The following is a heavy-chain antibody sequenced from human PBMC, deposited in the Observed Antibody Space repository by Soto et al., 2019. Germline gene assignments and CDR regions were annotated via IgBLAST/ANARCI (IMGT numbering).Heavy chain of an antibody. Sequence: GGSLRLSCSASGFTFSSYAMHWVRQAPGKGLEYVSAISSNGGSTYYADSVKGRFTISRDNSKNTLYLQMSSLRAEDTAVYYCVKDSSRGSRGNLYYYYGMDVWGQGTTVTVSS. CDR1: GFTFSSYA. V-gene: IGHV3-64D*08. CDR3: VKDSSRGSRGNLYYYYGMDV. D-gene: IGHD2-2*01. CDR2: ISSNGGST. J-gene: IGHJ6*02.